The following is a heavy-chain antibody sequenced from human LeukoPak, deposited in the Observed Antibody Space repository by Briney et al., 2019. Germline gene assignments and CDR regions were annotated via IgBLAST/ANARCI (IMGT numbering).Heavy chain of an antibody. Sequence: GGSLRLSCAASGFTFSSYAMHWVRQAPGKGLEWVAVISYDGSNKYYADSVKGRFTISRDNSKNTLYLQMNSLRAEDTAVYYCARDRLGYFAQTSIDYWGQGTLVTVSS. D-gene: IGHD3-9*01. CDR3: ARDRLGYFAQTSIDY. CDR1: GFTFSSYA. CDR2: ISYDGSNK. V-gene: IGHV3-30-3*01. J-gene: IGHJ4*02.